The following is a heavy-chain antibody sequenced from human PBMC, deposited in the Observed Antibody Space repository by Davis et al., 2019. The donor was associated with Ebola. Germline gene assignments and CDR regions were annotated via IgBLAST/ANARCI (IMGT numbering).Heavy chain of an antibody. V-gene: IGHV3-23*01. Sequence: GESLKISCAASGFTFSTYGMTWVRLTPGKGLEWLASLTGTGRTTVYANSVRGRFTISRDNSKNPVFLQMNRLGADDTAVYYCAKLGYCLGPSCYFDPSFDSWGQGTLVTVSS. CDR1: GFTFSTYG. CDR3: AKLGYCLGPSCYFDPSFDS. J-gene: IGHJ4*02. D-gene: IGHD3-9*01. CDR2: LTGTGRTT.